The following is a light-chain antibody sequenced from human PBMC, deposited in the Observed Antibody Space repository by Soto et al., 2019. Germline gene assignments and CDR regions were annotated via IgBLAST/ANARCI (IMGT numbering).Light chain of an antibody. V-gene: IGKV1-5*03. J-gene: IGKJ1*01. CDR1: QSIGSW. CDR3: QQYDSYSQT. Sequence: DIQMTQSPSTLSASVGDRVTITCRASQSIGSWLAWYQQKPGKAPKLLIYKASSLESGIPSRFSGSGSGTEFTLTISSRQHDNFATYYCQQYDSYSQTCGQGTKLEIK. CDR2: KAS.